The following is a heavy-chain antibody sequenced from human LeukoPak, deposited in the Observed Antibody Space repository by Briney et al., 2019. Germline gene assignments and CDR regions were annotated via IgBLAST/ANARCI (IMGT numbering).Heavy chain of an antibody. Sequence: GGSLRLSCAASGFTFSSYSMNWVRQAPGKGLEWVAVISDDGSNKYYAESVKGQFTISRDNSMNTLYLQMNSLRTEDTAVYYCTKVARYNWNDVGIFDAFDIWGQGTMVTVSS. CDR2: ISDDGSNK. J-gene: IGHJ3*02. D-gene: IGHD1-20*01. CDR1: GFTFSSYS. V-gene: IGHV3-30*18. CDR3: TKVARYNWNDVGIFDAFDI.